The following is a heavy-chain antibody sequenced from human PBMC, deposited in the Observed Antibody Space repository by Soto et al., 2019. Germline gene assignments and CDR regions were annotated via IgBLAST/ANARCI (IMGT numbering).Heavy chain of an antibody. CDR1: GDSITSNSYF. Sequence: SETLSLTCTVSGDSITSNSYFWAWIRQPPGKGLEWIGGISRSETTYYNPSLKSRVTISLETSKKQISLKLRSVTAADTAVYYCARGRYWYTSDWYAWFDPWGQGTLVTVSS. V-gene: IGHV4-39*07. CDR3: ARGRYWYTSDWYAWFDP. J-gene: IGHJ5*02. D-gene: IGHD6-19*01. CDR2: ISRSETT.